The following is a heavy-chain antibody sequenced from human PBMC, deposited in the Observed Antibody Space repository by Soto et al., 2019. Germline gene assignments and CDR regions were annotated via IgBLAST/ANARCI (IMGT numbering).Heavy chain of an antibody. CDR1: GGSFSGYY. CDR3: AAVPVLRFLKWLPAYFDY. D-gene: IGHD3-3*01. CDR2: INHSGST. Sequence: LSLTCAVYGGSFSGYYWSWIRQPPGKGLEWIGEINHSGSTNYNPSLKSRVTTSVDTSKNQFSLKLSSVTAADTAVYYCAAVPVLRFLKWLPAYFDYWGQGTLVTVSS. J-gene: IGHJ4*02. V-gene: IGHV4-34*01.